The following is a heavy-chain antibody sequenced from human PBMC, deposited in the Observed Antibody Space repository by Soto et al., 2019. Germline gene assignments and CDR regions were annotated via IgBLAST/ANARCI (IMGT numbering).Heavy chain of an antibody. J-gene: IGHJ4*02. CDR2: IYPGDSDT. CDR1: GYSFTSYW. V-gene: IGHV5-51*01. CDR3: ASRYYYGSGSYYNAQFDY. D-gene: IGHD3-10*01. Sequence: GESLKISCKGSGYSFTSYWIGWVRQMPGKGLEWMGIIYPGDSDTRYSPSFQGQVTISADKSISTAYLQWSSLKASDTAMYYCASRYYYGSGSYYNAQFDYWGQGTLVPSPQ.